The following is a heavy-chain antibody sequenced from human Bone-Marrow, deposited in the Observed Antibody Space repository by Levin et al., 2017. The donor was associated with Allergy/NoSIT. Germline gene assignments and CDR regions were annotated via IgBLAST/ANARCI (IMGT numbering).Heavy chain of an antibody. CDR2: IYPGDSDT. Sequence: GGSLRLSCKGSGYSFTNYWIGWARQMPGKGLEWMGIIYPGDSDTEYSPSFQGQVTISADKSINTAYLQWSSLQASDTAMYYCARRNYFDSSGSPSKYVDSWGQGTLVTVSS. CDR1: GYSFTNYW. J-gene: IGHJ4*02. D-gene: IGHD3-22*01. CDR3: ARRNYFDSSGSPSKYVDS. V-gene: IGHV5-51*01.